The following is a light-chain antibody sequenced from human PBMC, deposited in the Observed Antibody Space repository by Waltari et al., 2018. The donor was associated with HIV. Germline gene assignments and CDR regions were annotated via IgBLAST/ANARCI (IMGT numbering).Light chain of an antibody. Sequence: QSALTQPASVSGSPGQSITISCTGTSSDVGSYNLVSWYQQHPGKAPKLMIYEVSKRPSGVSNRFSGSKSGNTASLTISGLQAEDEAEYYCCAYAGSSTVVFGGWTKLTVL. CDR3: CAYAGSSTVV. J-gene: IGLJ2*01. CDR2: EVS. V-gene: IGLV2-23*02. CDR1: SSDVGSYNL.